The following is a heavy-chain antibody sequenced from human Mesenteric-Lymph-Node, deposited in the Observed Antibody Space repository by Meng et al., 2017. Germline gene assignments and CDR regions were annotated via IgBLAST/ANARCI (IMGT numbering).Heavy chain of an antibody. V-gene: IGHV4-34*01. CDR1: GGSISGYY. CDR2: INHSGST. CDR3: ARDLGSSSSKFVHAFDI. D-gene: IGHD6-13*01. J-gene: IGHJ3*02. Sequence: SETLSLTCTVSGGSISGYYWSWIRQPPGKGLEWIGEINHSGSTNYNPSLKSRVTISVDTSKNQFSLKLSSVTAADTAVYYCARDLGSSSSKFVHAFDIWGQGTMVTVSS.